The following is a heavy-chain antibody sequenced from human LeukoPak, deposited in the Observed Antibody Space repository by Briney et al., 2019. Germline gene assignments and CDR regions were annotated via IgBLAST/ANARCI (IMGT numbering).Heavy chain of an antibody. CDR2: IYYSGST. D-gene: IGHD3-9*01. CDR3: ARHRGDFDWLPYYFDY. Sequence: PSETLSLTCTVSGGSISSYYWSWIRQPPGKGLGWIGYIYYSGSTNYNPSLKSRVTISVDTSKNQFSLKLSSVTAADTAVYYCARHRGDFDWLPYYFDYWGRGTLVTVSS. CDR1: GGSISSYY. V-gene: IGHV4-59*08. J-gene: IGHJ4*02.